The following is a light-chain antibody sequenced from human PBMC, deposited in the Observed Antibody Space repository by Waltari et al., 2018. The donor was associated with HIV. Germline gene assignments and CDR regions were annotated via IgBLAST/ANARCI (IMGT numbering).Light chain of an antibody. Sequence: SYVVSQPPSVSVAPGQTARMTCEGHTVGSKGVHWYQKKPDQATILVNYYDRDRPSGIPERFSGSNFGNTATLTITSVEAGDEADYYCQVWDSSSDHRGVFGGGTKLTVL. J-gene: IGLJ3*02. CDR3: QVWDSSSDHRGV. CDR2: YDR. V-gene: IGLV3-21*04. CDR1: TVGSKG.